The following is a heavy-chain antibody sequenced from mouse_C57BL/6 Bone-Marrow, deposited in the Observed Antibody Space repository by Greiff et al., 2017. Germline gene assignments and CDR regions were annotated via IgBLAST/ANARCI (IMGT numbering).Heavy chain of an antibody. Sequence: EVKLVESGAGLVKPGGSLKLSCAASGFTFSSYAMSWVRQTPEKRLEWVAYISSGGDYIYYADTVKGRFTISRDNARNTLYLQMSSLKSEDTAMYYCTRGGYYVDYWGQGTTLTVSS. CDR2: ISSGGDYI. CDR3: TRGGYYVDY. CDR1: GFTFSSYA. J-gene: IGHJ2*01. V-gene: IGHV5-9-1*02.